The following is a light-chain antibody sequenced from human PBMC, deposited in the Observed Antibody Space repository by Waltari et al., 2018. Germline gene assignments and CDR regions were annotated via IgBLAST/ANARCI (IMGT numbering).Light chain of an antibody. J-gene: IGLJ2*01. V-gene: IGLV2-14*01. CDR1: GTDVGGSKY. CDR3: GSFAVRSTLL. Sequence: QSALTQPASVSGPPGQSITISCTGSGTDVGGSKYVSWYQQYPGKVPKLLLYEVSNRPSGVSDRVAGSKSGNTAHLTISGLQAEDEADYYCGSFAVRSTLLFGGGTKLTVL. CDR2: EVS.